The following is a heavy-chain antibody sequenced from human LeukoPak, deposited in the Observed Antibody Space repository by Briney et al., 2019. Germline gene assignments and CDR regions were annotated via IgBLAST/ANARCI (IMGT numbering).Heavy chain of an antibody. CDR3: AAGMGGIISSY. CDR2: ITPILGIA. Sequence: ASVKVSCKASGGTFTSYAFSWVRQSPGQGLQWMGRITPILGIANYAQKFQGRVTITADKSTSTVYMDLSSLRSEDTAVYYCAAGMGGIISSYWGQGTLVTVSS. CDR1: GGTFTSYA. J-gene: IGHJ4*02. D-gene: IGHD3-10*01. V-gene: IGHV1-69*04.